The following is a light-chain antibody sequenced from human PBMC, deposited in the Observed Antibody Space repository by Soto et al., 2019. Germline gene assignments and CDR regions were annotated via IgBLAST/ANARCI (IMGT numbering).Light chain of an antibody. CDR2: EVT. V-gene: IGLV2-14*01. CDR3: ISYTTTSTYV. Sequence: QLVLTQPASVSGSPGQSIIISCSGTSSDVGGYDLVSWYQQHPGKAPKLLIYEVTNRPSGISNRFSGSKSGNTASLTISGLQADDEADYYCISYTTTSTYVFGTGTKVTVL. J-gene: IGLJ1*01. CDR1: SSDVGGYDL.